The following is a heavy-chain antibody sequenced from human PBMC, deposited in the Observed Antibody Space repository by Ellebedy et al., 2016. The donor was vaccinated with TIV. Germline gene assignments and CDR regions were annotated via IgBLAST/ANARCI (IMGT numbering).Heavy chain of an antibody. J-gene: IGHJ6*02. CDR2: IYPDDSDT. CDR3: ARHIGVTALSSYYYYGMDV. Sequence: GESLKISCKGSGYSFTSYWIGWVRQMPGKGLEWMGIIYPDDSDTRYSPSFHGQVTISADKSMSIAYLQWSSPKASDTAMYYCARHIGVTALSSYYYYGMDVWGQGTTVTVSS. V-gene: IGHV5-51*01. CDR1: GYSFTSYW. D-gene: IGHD2-2*01.